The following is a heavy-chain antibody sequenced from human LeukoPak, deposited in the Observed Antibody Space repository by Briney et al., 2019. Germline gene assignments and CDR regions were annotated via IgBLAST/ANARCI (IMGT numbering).Heavy chain of an antibody. CDR3: ARASHSSSWSATYYSDY. Sequence: SETLSLTCTVSGGSISSSSYYWSWIRQPAGKGLEWIGRIYTSGSTNYNPSLKSRVTMSVDTSKNQFSLKLSSVTAADTAVYYCARASHSSSWSATYYSDYWGQGTLVTVSS. D-gene: IGHD6-13*01. J-gene: IGHJ4*02. CDR1: GGSISSSSYY. CDR2: IYTSGST. V-gene: IGHV4-61*02.